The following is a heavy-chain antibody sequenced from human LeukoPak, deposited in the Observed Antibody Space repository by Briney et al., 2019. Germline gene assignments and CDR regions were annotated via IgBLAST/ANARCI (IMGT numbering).Heavy chain of an antibody. D-gene: IGHD5-18*01. Sequence: SETLSLTCTVSGGSISSGSYYWSWIRQPAGKGLEWIGRIYASGSTNYNPSLKSRVTISLDTSKNQFSLKLSSVTAADTAVYYCARDIGVKLWAFDYWGQGTLVTVSS. V-gene: IGHV4-61*02. CDR2: IYASGST. J-gene: IGHJ4*02. CDR3: ARDIGVKLWAFDY. CDR1: GGSISSGSYY.